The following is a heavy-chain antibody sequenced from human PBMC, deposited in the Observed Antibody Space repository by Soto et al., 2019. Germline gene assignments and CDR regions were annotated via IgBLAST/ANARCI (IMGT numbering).Heavy chain of an antibody. V-gene: IGHV5-10-1*01. Sequence: GESLKIACKGSGYSFTSYWISWVRQMPGKGLEWMGRIDPSDSYTNHSPSFQGHVTISADKSISTAYLQWSSLKASDTAMYYCARHALAIFGEYYYYGMDVWGQGTTVTVS. CDR1: GYSFTSYW. CDR3: ARHALAIFGEYYYYGMDV. J-gene: IGHJ6*02. D-gene: IGHD3-3*01. CDR2: IDPSDSYT.